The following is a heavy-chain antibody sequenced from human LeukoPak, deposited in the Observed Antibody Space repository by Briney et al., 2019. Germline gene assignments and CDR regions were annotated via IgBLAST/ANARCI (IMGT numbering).Heavy chain of an antibody. CDR2: IHIGGST. CDR1: GFTFSSNW. CDR3: ARWLGPGNSHLDY. Sequence: PGGSLRLSCVVSGFTFSSNWMTWVRQAPGKGLEWVSAIHIGGSTDYADSVKGRFTISRDNSKNTLYLQMNSLRAEDTAVYYCARWLGPGNSHLDYWGQGTLVTVSS. V-gene: IGHV3-53*01. D-gene: IGHD2/OR15-2a*01. J-gene: IGHJ4*02.